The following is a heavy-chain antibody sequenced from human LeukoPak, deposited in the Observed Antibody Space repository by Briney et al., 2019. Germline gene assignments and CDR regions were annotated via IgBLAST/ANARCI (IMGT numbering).Heavy chain of an antibody. CDR3: ARGTYGDYKIFDY. CDR2: ISYDGSNK. J-gene: IGHJ4*02. CDR1: GFTFSSYA. D-gene: IGHD4-17*01. V-gene: IGHV3-30-3*01. Sequence: PGRSLILSCAASGFTFSSYAMHWVRQAPGKGLEWVAVISYDGSNKYYADSVKGRFTISRDNSKNTLYLQMNSLRAEDTAVYYCARGTYGDYKIFDYWGQGTLVTVSS.